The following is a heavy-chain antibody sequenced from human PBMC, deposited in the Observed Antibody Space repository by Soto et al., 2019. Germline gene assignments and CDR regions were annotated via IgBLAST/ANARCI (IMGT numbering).Heavy chain of an antibody. V-gene: IGHV1-18*01. D-gene: IGHD3-10*01. CDR2: ISAYNGNT. Sequence: ASVKVSCKASGYTFTSYGISWVRQAPGQGLEWMGWISAYNGNTNYAQKLQGRVTMTTDTSTSTAYMELRSLRSDDTAVYYCARDCDYGSGSYCPYYFDYWGQGTLVTVSS. J-gene: IGHJ4*02. CDR1: GYTFTSYG. CDR3: ARDCDYGSGSYCPYYFDY.